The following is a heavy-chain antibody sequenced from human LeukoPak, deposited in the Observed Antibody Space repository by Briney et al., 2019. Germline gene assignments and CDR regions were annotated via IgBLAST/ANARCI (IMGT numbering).Heavy chain of an antibody. CDR1: VFTFSTYG. CDR3: AIERGVAAAGYYLDY. CDR2: IRYDGSNK. D-gene: IGHD6-13*01. V-gene: IGHV3-30*02. J-gene: IGHJ4*02. Sequence: GGSLRLSFPASVFTFSTYGMHWLRQAPGKGLEWVAFIRYDGSNKYYADSVKGRFTISRDNSKNTLYLQMNSLRAEDTAVYYCAIERGVAAAGYYLDYWGQGTLVTVSS.